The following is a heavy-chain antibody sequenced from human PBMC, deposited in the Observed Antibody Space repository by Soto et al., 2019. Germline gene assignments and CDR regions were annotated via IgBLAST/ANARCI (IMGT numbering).Heavy chain of an antibody. CDR3: ARGEDAFFYYGLDV. CDR2: IYDTGISGYTPST. V-gene: IGHV4-59*01. J-gene: IGHJ6*02. Sequence: LSLTCTVSGGSLTSSYWSWIRRPPGKGLEWIAYIYDTGISGYTPSTSYNPSLKSRVTMSVDTSKSQFSLKLTSVTAADTAVYYCARGEDAFFYYGLDVWGQGITVTVSS. CDR1: GGSLTSSY.